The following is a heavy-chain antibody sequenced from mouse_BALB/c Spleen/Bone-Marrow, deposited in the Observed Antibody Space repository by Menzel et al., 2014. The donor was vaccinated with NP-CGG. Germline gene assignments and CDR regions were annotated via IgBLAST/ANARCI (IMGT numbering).Heavy chain of an antibody. CDR3: ARWGITSYYFDY. D-gene: IGHD2-4*01. Sequence: QVHVKQSGPDLMKPGASVKISCKASGYAFSSSWMNWVKQRPGQGLEWIGRIYPGDGDTNYNGKFKGKATLTADKSSSTAYMQLSSLTSVDSAVYFCARWGITSYYFDYWGQGTTLTVSS. CDR2: IYPGDGDT. V-gene: IGHV1-82*01. CDR1: GYAFSSSW. J-gene: IGHJ2*01.